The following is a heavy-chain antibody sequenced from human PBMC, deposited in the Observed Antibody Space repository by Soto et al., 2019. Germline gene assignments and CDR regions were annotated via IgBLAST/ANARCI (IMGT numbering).Heavy chain of an antibody. D-gene: IGHD1-20*01. V-gene: IGHV4-39*01. Sequence: SETLSLTCTVSGASIYSSSYSWGWIRQPPGKGLEWIGSIYYSGSTSYNPSLKSRVTISVDTSKSQFSLKLTSVTAADTAVFYCARQTNFHGNNRFFXYWGQGTLVTVSS. CDR3: ARQTNFHGNNRFFXY. CDR2: IYYSGST. CDR1: GASIYSSSYS. J-gene: IGHJ4*02.